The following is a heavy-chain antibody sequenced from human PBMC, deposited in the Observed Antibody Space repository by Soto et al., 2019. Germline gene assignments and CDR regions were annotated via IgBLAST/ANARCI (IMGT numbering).Heavy chain of an antibody. CDR2: ISGSGSRT. CDR3: ATSLEYYYDTSGYPY. J-gene: IGHJ4*02. V-gene: IGHV3-23*01. Sequence: GGSLRLSCAASGFTFSSYAMSWVRQAPGKGLEWVSAISGSGSRTYYADSVNGRFTISRDNSKNTLYLQMNSLRAEDTAVYYCATSLEYYYDTSGYPYWGQGTLVTVSS. CDR1: GFTFSSYA. D-gene: IGHD3-22*01.